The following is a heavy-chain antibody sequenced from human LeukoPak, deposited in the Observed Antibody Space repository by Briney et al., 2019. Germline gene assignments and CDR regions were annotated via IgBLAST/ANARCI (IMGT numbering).Heavy chain of an antibody. CDR1: GYTFTSYG. J-gene: IGHJ6*02. CDR3: ARGIVYYFDSSGYYNYYGMDV. V-gene: IGHV1-18*01. CDR2: ISAYNGNT. D-gene: IGHD3-22*01. Sequence: ASVKVSCKASGYTFTSYGISWVRQAPGQGLEWMGWISAYNGNTNYAQKLQGRVTMTTDTSTSTAYMELRGLRSDDTAVYYCARGIVYYFDSSGYYNYYGMDVWGQGTTVTVSS.